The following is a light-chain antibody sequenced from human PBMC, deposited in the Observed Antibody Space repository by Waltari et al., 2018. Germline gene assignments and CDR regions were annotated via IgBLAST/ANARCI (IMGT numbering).Light chain of an antibody. Sequence: QSALTQPASVSGSPGQSITISCSGLGSAAGASESVSWHQHTPDKAPQVIIYDVTHRPSGVSDRFSASKSANTASLTISRLQPEDEADYYCSSQTLDGLVLFGGGTRLTVL. CDR2: DVT. J-gene: IGLJ2*01. CDR3: SSQTLDGLVL. V-gene: IGLV2-14*03. CDR1: GSAAGASES.